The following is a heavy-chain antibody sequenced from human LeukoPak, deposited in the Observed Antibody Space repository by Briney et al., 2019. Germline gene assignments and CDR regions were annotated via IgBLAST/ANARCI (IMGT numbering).Heavy chain of an antibody. CDR2: ISYDGNNK. CDR1: GFTFDSYG. J-gene: IGHJ4*02. V-gene: IGHV3-30*03. Sequence: PGRSLRLSCAASGFTFDSYGMHWVRQAPGKGLEWVAAISYDGNNKYYANSVKGRFTISRDNSKNTLYLQMNSLRAEDTAVYYCTRERDLSLYYFDYWGQGTLVTVSS. CDR3: TRERDLSLYYFDY.